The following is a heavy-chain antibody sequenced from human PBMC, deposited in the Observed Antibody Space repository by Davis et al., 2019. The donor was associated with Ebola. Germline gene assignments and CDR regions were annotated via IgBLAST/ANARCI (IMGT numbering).Heavy chain of an antibody. CDR2: IRSKANSYAT. J-gene: IGHJ4*02. Sequence: KASCKASGYTFTSYYMHWVRQASGKGLEWVGRIRSKANSYATAYAASVKGRFTISRDDSKNTAYLQMNSLKTEDTAVYYCTSTLDGDYVDYWGQGTLVTVSS. CDR1: GYTFTSYY. CDR3: TSTLDGDYVDY. D-gene: IGHD4-17*01. V-gene: IGHV3-73*01.